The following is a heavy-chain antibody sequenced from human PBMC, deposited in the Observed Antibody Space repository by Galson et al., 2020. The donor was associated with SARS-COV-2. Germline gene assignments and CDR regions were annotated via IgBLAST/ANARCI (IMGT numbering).Heavy chain of an antibody. CDR2: ISAYNGNT. D-gene: IGHD5-12*01. Sequence: GESLKISCKASGYTFTSYGISWVRQAPGQGLEWMGWISAYNGNTNYAQKLQGRVTMTTDTSTSTAYMELRSLRSDDTAVYYCARDLGMRWLQYVGGYWGQGTLVTVSS. J-gene: IGHJ4*02. CDR1: GYTFTSYG. V-gene: IGHV1-18*01. CDR3: ARDLGMRWLQYVGGY.